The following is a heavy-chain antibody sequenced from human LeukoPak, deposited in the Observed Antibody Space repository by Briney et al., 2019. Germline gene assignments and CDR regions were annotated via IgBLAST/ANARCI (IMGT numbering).Heavy chain of an antibody. CDR1: GYSINSGYF. CDR3: ARHATNEYSSSSGRLGAFDI. CDR2: FYHDEST. V-gene: IGHV4-38-2*02. Sequence: PSETLSLTCTVSGYSINSGYFWGWIRQPPGKGLEWIGNFYHDESTYYNPSLKSRVTISVDTSNNQFSLKLSSVTAADTAVYYCARHATNEYSSSSGRLGAFDIWGQGTMVTVSS. D-gene: IGHD6-6*01. J-gene: IGHJ3*02.